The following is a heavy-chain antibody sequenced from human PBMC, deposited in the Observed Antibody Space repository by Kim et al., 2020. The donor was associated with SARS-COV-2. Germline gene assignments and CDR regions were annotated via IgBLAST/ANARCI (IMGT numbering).Heavy chain of an antibody. Sequence: GGSLRLSCAASGFTFSSYDMHWVRQATGKGLEWVSAIGTAGDTYYPGSVKGRFTISRENAKNSLYLQMNSLRAGDTAVYYCARALSYYYDSSGYPRENWYFDLWGRGTLVTVSS. CDR1: GFTFSSYD. J-gene: IGHJ2*01. V-gene: IGHV3-13*04. CDR2: IGTAGDT. D-gene: IGHD3-22*01. CDR3: ARALSYYYDSSGYPRENWYFDL.